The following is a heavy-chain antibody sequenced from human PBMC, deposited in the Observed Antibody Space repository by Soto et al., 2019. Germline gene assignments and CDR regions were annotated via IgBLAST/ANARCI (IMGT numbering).Heavy chain of an antibody. CDR2: INDSGST. CDR1: GGSFRGYF. J-gene: IGHJ4*02. V-gene: IGHV4-34*01. Sequence: SETLSLTCAVSGGSFRGYFWSWIRQSPDKGLEWIGEINDSGSTYYNPSFKSRLTISVDTSTSQISLRLTSVTAADSAVYYCQGGDFWGQGTRLTVSS. D-gene: IGHD3-16*01. CDR3: QGGDF.